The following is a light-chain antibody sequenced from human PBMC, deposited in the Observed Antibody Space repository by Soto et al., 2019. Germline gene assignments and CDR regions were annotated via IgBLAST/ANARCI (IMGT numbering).Light chain of an antibody. J-gene: IGKJ2*01. V-gene: IGKV1-39*01. CDR1: QNISFY. Sequence: DIQMTQSPSSLSASIGDRVTITCRASQNISFYLNWYQHKTGQAPKVLIYAASSLQAGVPQRFSGSGSGTDFTLSISSLQPEDFATYSCHQSYITPSTFGQGTKLEIK. CDR2: AAS. CDR3: HQSYITPST.